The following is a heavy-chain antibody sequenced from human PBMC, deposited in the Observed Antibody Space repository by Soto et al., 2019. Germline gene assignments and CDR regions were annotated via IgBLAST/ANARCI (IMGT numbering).Heavy chain of an antibody. D-gene: IGHD2-15*01. Sequence: PSETLSLTCTFSCDSVNGPSYVWAWIRQSPGKGLEWIGHIRYSGATDYHPSLKSRVTISLDTSKNHFSLNLASVTSADSAVYYCARTDHSGGWAAWFWGQGTLVTVSS. J-gene: IGHJ4*02. CDR3: ARTDHSGGWAAWF. V-gene: IGHV4-61*03. CDR1: CDSVNGPSYV. CDR2: IRYSGAT.